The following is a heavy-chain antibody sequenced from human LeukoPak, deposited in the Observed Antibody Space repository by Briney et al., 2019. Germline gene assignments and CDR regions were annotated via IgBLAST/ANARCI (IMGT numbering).Heavy chain of an antibody. Sequence: PGGSLRLSCAASGFKFDDYAMLWVPPVPGKGLEGVAGITWNSDLIAFSDSLKGRLSIARGHDTNSLFLQMNGLTPEDTAFYYCTKDVADYVGGEDRHFDKWGQGTLVTVSS. D-gene: IGHD3-16*01. J-gene: IGHJ4*02. CDR2: ITWNSDLI. CDR3: TKDVADYVGGEDRHFDK. V-gene: IGHV3-9*01. CDR1: GFKFDDYA.